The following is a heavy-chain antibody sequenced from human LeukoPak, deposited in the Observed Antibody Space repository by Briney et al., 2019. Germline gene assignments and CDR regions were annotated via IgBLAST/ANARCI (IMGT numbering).Heavy chain of an antibody. Sequence: SETLSLTCTGSGGSISSGGYYWSWIRQHPGKGLEWIGYIYYSGSTYYNPSLKSRVTISVDTSKNQFSLKLSSVTAADTAVYYCARGVYYDSSGPDGFDYWGQGTLVTVSS. CDR2: IYYSGST. V-gene: IGHV4-31*03. J-gene: IGHJ4*02. CDR3: ARGVYYDSSGPDGFDY. CDR1: GGSISSGGYY. D-gene: IGHD3-22*01.